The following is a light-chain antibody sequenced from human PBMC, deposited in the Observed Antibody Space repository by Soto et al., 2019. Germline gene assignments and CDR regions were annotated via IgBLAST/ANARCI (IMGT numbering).Light chain of an antibody. J-gene: IGKJ5*01. CDR2: DAS. CDR1: ESVSDNY. CDR3: QQRSNWPIT. V-gene: IGKV3-11*01. Sequence: PGERATLSCRASESVSDNYLAWYXXKXGXXXRXXXYDASNRATGIPARFSGGGYGTDFTLTISSLEPEDFAVYYCQQRSNWPITFGQGKRLEI.